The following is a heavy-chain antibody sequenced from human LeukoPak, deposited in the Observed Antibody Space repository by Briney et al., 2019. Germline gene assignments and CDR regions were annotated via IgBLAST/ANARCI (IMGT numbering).Heavy chain of an antibody. CDR2: INHSGST. CDR3: ARGRIAVAGTRGIYFDY. V-gene: IGHV4-34*01. Sequence: SETLSLTCAVSGGSFSGYYWSWIRQPPGKGLEWIGEINHSGSTNYNPSLKSRVTISVDTSKNQFSLKLSSVTAADTAVYYCARGRIAVAGTRGIYFDYWGQGTLVTVSS. D-gene: IGHD6-19*01. CDR1: GGSFSGYY. J-gene: IGHJ4*02.